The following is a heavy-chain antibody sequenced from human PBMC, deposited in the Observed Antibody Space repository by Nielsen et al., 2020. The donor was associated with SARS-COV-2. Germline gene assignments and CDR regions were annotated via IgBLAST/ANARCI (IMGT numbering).Heavy chain of an antibody. V-gene: IGHV3-23*01. CDR2: ISGSGGST. CDR3: AKDVRSGGYFDY. J-gene: IGHJ4*02. D-gene: IGHD1-1*01. Sequence: LSLTCAASGFTFSSYAMSWVRQAPGKGLEWVSAISGSGGSTYFADSVKGRFTISRDKSKNTLYLQMNSLRAEDTAVYYCAKDVRSGGYFDYWGQGTLVTVSS. CDR1: GFTFSSYA.